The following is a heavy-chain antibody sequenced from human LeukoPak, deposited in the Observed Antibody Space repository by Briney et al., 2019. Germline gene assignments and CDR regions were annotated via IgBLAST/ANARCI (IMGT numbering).Heavy chain of an antibody. CDR3: ARRGGSPLGAFDI. J-gene: IGHJ3*02. Sequence: SETLSLTCTVSGGSISSGGYYWSWIRQPPGKGLECIGYIFYSESANYNPSLKSRVTISVDTSKNQFSLRLSSVTAADTALYYCARRGGSPLGAFDIWGQGRMDTVSS. CDR1: GGSISSGGYY. CDR2: IFYSESA. D-gene: IGHD2-15*01. V-gene: IGHV4-61*08.